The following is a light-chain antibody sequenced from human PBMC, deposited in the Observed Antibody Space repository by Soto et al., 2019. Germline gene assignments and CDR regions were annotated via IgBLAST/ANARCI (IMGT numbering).Light chain of an antibody. CDR1: QGISSY. V-gene: IGKV1-9*01. Sequence: IQLTQSPSSLSASVGDRVTITCRASQGISSYLSWYQQKPGKAPKFLIYAASTLQRGVPSRFSGRGSGTDFTPTISSLQPEDFATYFCQQLNSYPTTFGQGTELEIK. J-gene: IGKJ2*01. CDR2: AAS. CDR3: QQLNSYPTT.